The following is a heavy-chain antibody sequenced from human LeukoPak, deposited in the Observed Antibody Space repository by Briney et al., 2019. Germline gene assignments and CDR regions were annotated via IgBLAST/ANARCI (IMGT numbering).Heavy chain of an antibody. CDR3: AKGGLVHPLHI. D-gene: IGHD3/OR15-3a*01. J-gene: IGHJ3*02. Sequence: GGSLRVSCAASGFTFSNYAMSWVRQAPGRGLEWVSGINGNGGSTYNADSVKGRFTISRDNSKNTLYLQMNSLRAEDTAVYYCAKGGLVHPLHIWGQGTMVTVSS. CDR2: INGNGGST. CDR1: GFTFSNYA. V-gene: IGHV3-23*01.